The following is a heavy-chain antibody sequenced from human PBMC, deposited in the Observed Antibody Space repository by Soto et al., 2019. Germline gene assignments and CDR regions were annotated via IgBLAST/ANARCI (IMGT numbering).Heavy chain of an antibody. CDR1: GYTFTSYY. CDR3: ARVHTVTTLAAYYYYYMDV. Sequence: ASVKVSCKASGYTFTSYYMHWVRRAPGQGLEWMGIISANSGNTNYAQKLQGRVTMTTDTSTSTAYMELRSLRSDDTAVYYCARVHTVTTLAAYYYYYMDVWGKGTTVTVSS. J-gene: IGHJ6*03. CDR2: ISANSGNT. V-gene: IGHV1-18*04. D-gene: IGHD4-4*01.